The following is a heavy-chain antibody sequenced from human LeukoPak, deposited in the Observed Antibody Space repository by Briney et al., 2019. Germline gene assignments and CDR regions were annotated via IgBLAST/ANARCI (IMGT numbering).Heavy chain of an antibody. Sequence: SETLSLTCAVYGGSFSGYYWSWIRQPPGKGLEWIGEINHSGSTNYNPSLKSRVTISVDTSKNQFSLKLSSVTAADTAVYYCARVYGGNSAHFDYWGQGTLVTVSS. CDR2: INHSGST. CDR3: ARVYGGNSAHFDY. D-gene: IGHD4-23*01. CDR1: GGSFSGYY. J-gene: IGHJ4*02. V-gene: IGHV4-34*09.